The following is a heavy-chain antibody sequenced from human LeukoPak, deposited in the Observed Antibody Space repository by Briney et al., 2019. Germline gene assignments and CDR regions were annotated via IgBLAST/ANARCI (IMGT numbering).Heavy chain of an antibody. CDR2: IYHSGST. J-gene: IGHJ4*02. CDR1: GGSISSSSYY. CDR3: ARNYGSGTYSHFDY. D-gene: IGHD3-10*01. Sequence: SETLSLTCTVSGGSISSSSYYWAWIRQPPGKGLEWIGSIYHSGSTNYNPSLKSRVTISVDKSKNQFSLRLSSVTAADTAVYYCARNYGSGTYSHFDYWGQGTLVTVSS. V-gene: IGHV4-39*07.